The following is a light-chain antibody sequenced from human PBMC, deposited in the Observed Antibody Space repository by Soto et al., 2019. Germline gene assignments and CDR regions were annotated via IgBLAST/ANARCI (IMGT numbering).Light chain of an antibody. V-gene: IGKV3-15*01. CDR2: GAS. CDR3: QQYNNWPPWT. Sequence: EIVMTQSPATLSVSPGERATLSCRASQRVSSNLAWYQQKPGQAPRLLIYGASTRATCIPARFSGSGSWTEFTLTISSLQSEDVAVYYCQQYNNWPPWTFGQGTKVEIK. CDR1: QRVSSN. J-gene: IGKJ1*01.